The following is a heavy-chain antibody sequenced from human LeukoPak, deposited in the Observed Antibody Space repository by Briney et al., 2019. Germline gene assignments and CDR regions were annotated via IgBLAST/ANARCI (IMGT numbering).Heavy chain of an antibody. J-gene: IGHJ4*02. Sequence: ASVKVSCKASGFTFTGYYMHWVRQAPGQGLEWMGWINPNSGGTNYAQKFQGRVTMTRDTSISTAYMELSRLRSDDTAVYYCARGSDIYSGYDYWGQGTLVTVSS. CDR3: ARGSDIYSGYDY. V-gene: IGHV1-2*02. D-gene: IGHD5-12*01. CDR2: INPNSGGT. CDR1: GFTFTGYY.